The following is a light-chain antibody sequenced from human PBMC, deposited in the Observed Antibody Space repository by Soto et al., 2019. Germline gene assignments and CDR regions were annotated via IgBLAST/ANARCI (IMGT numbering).Light chain of an antibody. Sequence: QSALTQPASVSGSPGQSIAISCTGSNGDVGGCKYVSWYQQHPAKAPQLVIFGVSNRPSGVSNRFSGSKSGNTASLTISGLQAEAEADYYCSSYNGSSTVFGGGTKLTVL. V-gene: IGLV2-14*03. CDR1: NGDVGGCKY. J-gene: IGLJ3*02. CDR3: SSYNGSSTV. CDR2: GVS.